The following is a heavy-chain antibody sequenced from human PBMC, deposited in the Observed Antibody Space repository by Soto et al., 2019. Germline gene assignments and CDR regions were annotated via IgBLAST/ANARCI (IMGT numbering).Heavy chain of an antibody. CDR1: GFTFSSYA. D-gene: IGHD1-7*01. CDR3: AKVKLELPRAHSYYFDY. V-gene: IGHV3-23*01. CDR2: ISGSGGST. Sequence: PGGSLRLSCAASGFTFSSYAMSWVRQAPGKGLEWVSAISGSGGSTYYADSVKGRFTISRDNSKNTLYLQMNSLRAEDTAVYYCAKVKLELPRAHSYYFDYWGQGTLVTVSS. J-gene: IGHJ4*02.